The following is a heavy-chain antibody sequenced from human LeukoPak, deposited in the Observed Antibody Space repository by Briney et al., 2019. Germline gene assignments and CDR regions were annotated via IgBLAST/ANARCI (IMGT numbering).Heavy chain of an antibody. J-gene: IGHJ4*02. CDR1: GFTFSSYS. D-gene: IGHD4-17*01. Sequence: GRSLRLSCAASGFTFSSYSMNWVRQAPGKGLEWVSSISSSSSYIYYADSVKGRFTISRDNAKNSLYLQMNSLRAEDTAVYYCARGLSDYGDYAPFDYWGQGTLVTVSS. CDR2: ISSSSSYI. V-gene: IGHV3-21*01. CDR3: ARGLSDYGDYAPFDY.